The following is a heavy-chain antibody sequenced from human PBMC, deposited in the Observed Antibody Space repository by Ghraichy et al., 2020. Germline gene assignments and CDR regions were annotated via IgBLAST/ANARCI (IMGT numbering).Heavy chain of an antibody. CDR1: GFTFSRYS. Sequence: GGSLRLSCAASGFTFSRYSMHWVRQVPGKGLVWVSRIKNDGSSTGYADSVKGRFIISRDDAKNTLSLQMNSLRAEDTAVYYCARGYYYGMDVWGQGTTVTVSS. CDR2: IKNDGSST. CDR3: ARGYYYGMDV. J-gene: IGHJ6*02. V-gene: IGHV3-74*01.